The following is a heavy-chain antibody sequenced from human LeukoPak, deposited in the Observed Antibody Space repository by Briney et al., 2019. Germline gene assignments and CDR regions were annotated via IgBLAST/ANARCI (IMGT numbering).Heavy chain of an antibody. D-gene: IGHD3-22*01. CDR1: GFTFSSYW. V-gene: IGHV3-7*01. CDR3: ARVEYDSSGYYFDY. J-gene: IGHJ4*02. Sequence: PGRSLRLSCAASGFTFSSYWMSWIRQAPGKGLEWVANIKQDGSEKYYVDSVKGRFTISRDNAKNSLYLQMNSLRAEDTAVYYCARVEYDSSGYYFDYWGQGTLVTVSS. CDR2: IKQDGSEK.